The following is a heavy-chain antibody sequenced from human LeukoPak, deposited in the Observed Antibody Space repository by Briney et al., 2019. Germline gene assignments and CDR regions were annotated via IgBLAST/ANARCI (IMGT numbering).Heavy chain of an antibody. CDR3: TSLYVATISYYIDV. J-gene: IGHJ6*03. V-gene: IGHV3-15*01. CDR1: GFTFSNAW. CDR2: IKSKTDGGTT. Sequence: PGGSLRLSCAASGFTFSNAWMNWVRQAPGKGLEWVGHIKSKTDGGTTDYAAPVKGRFTISRDDSKNTLYLQMNSLKTEDTGVYYCTSLYVATISYYIDVWGKGTTVTISS. D-gene: IGHD5-12*01.